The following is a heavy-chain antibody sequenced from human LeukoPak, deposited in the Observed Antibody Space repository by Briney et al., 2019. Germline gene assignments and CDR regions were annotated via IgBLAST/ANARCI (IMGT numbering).Heavy chain of an antibody. CDR2: IYYSANA. J-gene: IGHJ3*02. CDR1: GDSITSAGYY. D-gene: IGHD6-13*01. V-gene: IGHV4-39*07. Sequence: SETLSLTCSVSGDSITSAGYYWGWIRQPPGKGLEWIGSIYYSANAYYNPSLKSRVTISVDASKNQFSLNLNSVAAADTAVYYCARVLQQLVPPAWFDIWGQGTMVTVSS. CDR3: ARVLQQLVPPAWFDI.